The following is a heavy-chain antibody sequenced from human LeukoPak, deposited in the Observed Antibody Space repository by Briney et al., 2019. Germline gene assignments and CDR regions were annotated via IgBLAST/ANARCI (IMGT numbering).Heavy chain of an antibody. J-gene: IGHJ4*02. D-gene: IGHD6-19*01. CDR1: GFTFSSYG. V-gene: IGHV3-30*18. CDR3: AKPPDDSSPY. Sequence: PGGSLRLSCAASGFTFSSYGMHWVRQAPGKGLEWVAVISYDGSNKYYADSVKGRFNISRDNSKNTLYLQMNTLRAEDTAVYYCAKPPDDSSPYWGQGTLVTVSS. CDR2: ISYDGSNK.